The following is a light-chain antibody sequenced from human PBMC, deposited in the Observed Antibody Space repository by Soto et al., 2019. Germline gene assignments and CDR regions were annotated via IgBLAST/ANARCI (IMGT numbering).Light chain of an antibody. CDR3: QQYGTSPPLT. V-gene: IGKV3-20*01. J-gene: IGKJ4*01. CDR2: GAP. CDR1: QSVRSNY. Sequence: EIVLTQSPGTLSLSPGDRATLSCRASQSVRSNYLAWYQQKPGQAPRLLLYGAPSRATGIPDRFSGSGSGTDFTLTISRLEPEDFALYYCQQYGTSPPLTFGGGTKVEIK.